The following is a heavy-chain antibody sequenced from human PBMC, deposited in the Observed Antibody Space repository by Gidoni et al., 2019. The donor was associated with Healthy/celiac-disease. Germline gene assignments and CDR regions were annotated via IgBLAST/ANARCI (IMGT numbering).Heavy chain of an antibody. CDR1: GGTLSSYA. Sequence: QVQLVQSGAEVKKPGSSVKVSCKASGGTLSSYAISWVRQAPGQGLEWMGGIIPIFGTANYAQKFQGRVTITADESTSTAYMELSSLRSEDTAVYYCAREFYYGSGSPTINWFDPWGQGTLVTVSS. V-gene: IGHV1-69*01. D-gene: IGHD3-10*01. CDR3: AREFYYGSGSPTINWFDP. J-gene: IGHJ5*02. CDR2: IIPIFGTA.